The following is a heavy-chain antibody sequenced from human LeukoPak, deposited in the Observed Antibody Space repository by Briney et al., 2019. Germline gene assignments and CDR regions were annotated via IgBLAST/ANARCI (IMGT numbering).Heavy chain of an antibody. Sequence: GGSLRLSWAAWGFTLRSYAMRGVGQARGKGLEWVPAISASGGSTYYAASVKGRFTISRDSSNNTLYLQMNSLRAEDTAVYYCANVQPPFDYWGQGTLVTVSS. CDR3: ANVQPPFDY. D-gene: IGHD5-18*01. CDR1: GFTLRSYA. J-gene: IGHJ4*02. V-gene: IGHV3-23*01. CDR2: ISASGGST.